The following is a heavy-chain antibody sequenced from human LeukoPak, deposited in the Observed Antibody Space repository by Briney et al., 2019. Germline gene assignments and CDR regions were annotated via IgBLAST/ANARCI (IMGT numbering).Heavy chain of an antibody. J-gene: IGHJ4*02. V-gene: IGHV4-38-2*01. CDR3: ARGRDYYGSGSYSIPYYFDY. Sequence: PSETLSLXCAVSGYSISSGYYWGWIRQPPGKGLEWIGSIYHSGSTYYNPSLKSRVTISVDTSKNQFSLKLSSVTAADTAVYYCARGRDYYGSGSYSIPYYFDYWGQGTLVTVSS. D-gene: IGHD3-10*01. CDR1: GYSISSGYY. CDR2: IYHSGST.